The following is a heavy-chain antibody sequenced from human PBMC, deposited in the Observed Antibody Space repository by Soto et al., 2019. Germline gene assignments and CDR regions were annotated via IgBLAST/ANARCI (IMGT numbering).Heavy chain of an antibody. Sequence: QLQLQESGSGLVKPSQTLSLTCAVSGGSISSGGYSWSWIRQPPGKGLEWVGYIYHSGSTYYNPSLKSRVTISIDRSKNPFSLKLSSVTAADTAVYYCTRSSSTVTTLDYWGQGTLVTVSS. D-gene: IGHD2-2*01. V-gene: IGHV4-30-2*01. CDR1: GGSISSGGYS. CDR3: TRSSSTVTTLDY. J-gene: IGHJ4*02. CDR2: IYHSGST.